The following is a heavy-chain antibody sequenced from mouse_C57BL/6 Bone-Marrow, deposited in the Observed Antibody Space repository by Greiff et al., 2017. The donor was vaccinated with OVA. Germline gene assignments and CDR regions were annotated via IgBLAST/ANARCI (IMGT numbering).Heavy chain of an antibody. CDR2: ISDGGSYT. CDR1: GFTFSSYA. D-gene: IGHD1-1*01. Sequence: EVHLVESGGGLVKPGGSLKLSCAASGFTFSSYAMSWVRQTPEKRLEWVATISDGGSYTYYPDNVKGRFTISRDNAKNNLYLQISHLKSEDTAMYYCARYSSYYYAMDYWGQGTSVTVSS. V-gene: IGHV5-4*01. CDR3: ARYSSYYYAMDY. J-gene: IGHJ4*01.